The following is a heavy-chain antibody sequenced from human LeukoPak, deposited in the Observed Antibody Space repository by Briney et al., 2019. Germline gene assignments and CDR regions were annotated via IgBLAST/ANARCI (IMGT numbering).Heavy chain of an antibody. J-gene: IGHJ5*02. CDR2: ISYDGSNK. CDR1: GFTFSSYG. Sequence: PGGSLRLSCAASGFTFSSYGMHWVRQAPGKGLEWVAVISYDGSNKYYADSVKGRFTISRDNSKNTLYLQMNSLRAEDTAVYYCAKDGRDGSGLNWFDPWGQGTLVTVSS. D-gene: IGHD3-10*01. CDR3: AKDGRDGSGLNWFDP. V-gene: IGHV3-30*18.